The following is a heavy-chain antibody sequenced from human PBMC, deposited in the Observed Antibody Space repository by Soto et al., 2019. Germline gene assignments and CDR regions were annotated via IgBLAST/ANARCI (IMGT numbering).Heavy chain of an antibody. D-gene: IGHD6-6*01. Sequence: QITVKESGPTLMKPTQTLTLTCTFSGFSLSTGDVAVGWIRQPPGKALEWLALIYANDDKRYSPSLRSRLTITKDTSKNQVVLTMTNMDPVDTATYYCSHREASSFDYWGQGTLVTVSS. CDR2: IYANDDK. J-gene: IGHJ4*02. CDR1: GFSLSTGDVA. CDR3: SHREASSFDY. V-gene: IGHV2-5*01.